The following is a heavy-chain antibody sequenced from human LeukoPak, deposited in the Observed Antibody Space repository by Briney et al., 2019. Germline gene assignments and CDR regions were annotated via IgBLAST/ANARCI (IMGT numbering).Heavy chain of an antibody. CDR3: AKAYAFVGANYFDY. CDR2: IGDTT. CDR1: GFTLSTYA. V-gene: IGHV3-23*01. Sequence: QPGGSLRLSCAASGFTLSTYAMSWVRQAPGKGLEWVSAIGDTTYYADSVKGRFTISRDNSKNTLYLQMNNLRAEDAAIYYCAKAYAFVGANYFDYWGQGTLVTVSS. J-gene: IGHJ4*02. D-gene: IGHD1-26*01.